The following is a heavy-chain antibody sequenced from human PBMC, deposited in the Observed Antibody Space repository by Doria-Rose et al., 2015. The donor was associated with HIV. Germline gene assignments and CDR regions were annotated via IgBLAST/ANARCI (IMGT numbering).Heavy chain of an antibody. D-gene: IGHD3-22*01. Sequence: SVKVSCKVSGYTLTELSMHWVRQAPGKGLEWMGGFDPEDGETIYAQKFQGRVTMTEDTSTDTAYMELSSLRSEDTAVYYCATDSSGYYFSSVQDYWGQGTLVTVSS. CDR1: GYTLTELS. J-gene: IGHJ4*02. CDR2: FDPEDGET. CDR3: ATDSSGYYFSSVQDY. V-gene: IGHV1-24*01.